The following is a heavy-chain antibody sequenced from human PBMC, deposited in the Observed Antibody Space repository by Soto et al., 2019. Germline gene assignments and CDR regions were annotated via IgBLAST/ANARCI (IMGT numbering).Heavy chain of an antibody. J-gene: IGHJ6*02. V-gene: IGHV3-23*01. Sequence: PGGSLRLSCAASGFTFSSYAMSWVRQAPGKGLEWVSAISGSGGSTYYADSVKGRFTISRDNSKNTLYLQMNSLRAEDTAVYYCAKDKGELLLIYYGMDVWGQGTTVTVSS. CDR1: GFTFSSYA. CDR2: ISGSGGST. CDR3: AKDKGELLLIYYGMDV. D-gene: IGHD1-26*01.